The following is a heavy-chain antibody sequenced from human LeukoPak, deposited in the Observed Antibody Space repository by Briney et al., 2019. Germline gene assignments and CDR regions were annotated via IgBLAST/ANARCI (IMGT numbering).Heavy chain of an antibody. CDR2: ITSSVNTI. CDR1: GFTFSDYY. CDR3: AREYMVAHDY. J-gene: IGHJ4*02. Sequence: GGSLRLSCTAAGFTFSDYYMSWVRQAPGGGLEWVSYITSSVNTIYYADSVKGRFTISRDNAKNSLYLQMNSLRAEDTAVYYCAREYMVAHDYWGQGTLVTVSS. V-gene: IGHV3-11*01. D-gene: IGHD5-12*01.